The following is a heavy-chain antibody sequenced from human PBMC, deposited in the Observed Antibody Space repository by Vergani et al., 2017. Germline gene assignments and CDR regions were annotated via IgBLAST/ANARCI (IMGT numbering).Heavy chain of an antibody. CDR3: ARVNTETNGHLYYYYYMDV. J-gene: IGHJ6*03. CDR2: IYYSGST. CDR1: GGSISSSGHY. Sequence: QVQLQESGPGLVKPSQTLSLTCTVSGGSISSSGHYWNWIRQHPVKGLEWIGYIYYSGSTYYNPSLVSRLSISVDTSRNQFSLTLNSVTATDTAIYFCARVNTETNGHLYYYYYMDVWGQGTAVTVS. V-gene: IGHV4-31*03. D-gene: IGHD4-11*01.